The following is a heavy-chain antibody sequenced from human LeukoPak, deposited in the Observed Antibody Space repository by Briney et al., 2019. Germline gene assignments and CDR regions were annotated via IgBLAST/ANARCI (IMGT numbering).Heavy chain of an antibody. J-gene: IGHJ5*02. Sequence: SETLSLTCTVSGGSISSYYWSWIRQPPGKGLEWIGYIYYSGSTNYNPSLKSRVTISVDTSKNRFSLKLSSVTAADTAVYYCARDYYPKAGRGNKWFDPWGQGTLVTVSS. CDR3: ARDYYPKAGRGNKWFDP. V-gene: IGHV4-59*01. CDR1: GGSISSYY. CDR2: IYYSGST. D-gene: IGHD3-22*01.